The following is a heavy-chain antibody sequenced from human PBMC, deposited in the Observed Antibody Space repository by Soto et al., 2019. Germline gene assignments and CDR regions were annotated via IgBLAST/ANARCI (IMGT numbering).Heavy chain of an antibody. V-gene: IGHV3-49*04. CDR2: VSGGACGRTT. J-gene: IGHJ4*02. CDR3: ARYRVAADMSDFDY. Sequence: SLRMSCTGSGFTFGGYAMGWVRQAPETGLECEGSVSGGACGRTTEYAASVRGRFTISREDSHNNAHLQMNSLRTEDTAVYYCARYRVAADMSDFDYWGQGP. D-gene: IGHD6-13*01. CDR1: GFTFGGYA.